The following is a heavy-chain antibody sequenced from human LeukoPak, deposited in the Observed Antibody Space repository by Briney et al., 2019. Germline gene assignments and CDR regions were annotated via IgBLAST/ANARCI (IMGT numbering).Heavy chain of an antibody. J-gene: IGHJ3*02. D-gene: IGHD3-22*01. CDR2: ISGSGDAT. CDR3: AKADTYDSNSSGYPDAIDM. Sequence: GGSLRLSCAASGFHFSKYDMSWVRQAPGKGLEWVSEISGSGDATYYLDSVKGRVTISRDNSKTMLYLQLDSLRVEDTATYYCAKADTYDSNSSGYPDAIDMWGQGTMVTVSS. V-gene: IGHV3-23*01. CDR1: GFHFSKYD.